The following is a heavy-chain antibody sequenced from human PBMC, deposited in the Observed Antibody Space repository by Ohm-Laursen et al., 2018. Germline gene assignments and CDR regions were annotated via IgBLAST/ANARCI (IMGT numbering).Heavy chain of an antibody. D-gene: IGHD1-26*01. CDR2: ISYDGSNK. Sequence: SSLRLSCSASGFTFSSYGMHWVRQAPGKGLEWVAVISYDGSNKYYADSVKGRFTISRDNSKNTLYLQMNSLRAEDTAVYYCAKVPFPRLGMGGQPFDYWGQGTLVTVSS. CDR1: GFTFSSYG. CDR3: AKVPFPRLGMGGQPFDY. J-gene: IGHJ4*02. V-gene: IGHV3-30*18.